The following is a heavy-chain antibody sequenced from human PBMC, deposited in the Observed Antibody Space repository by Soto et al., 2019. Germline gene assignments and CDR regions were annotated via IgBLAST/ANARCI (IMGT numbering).Heavy chain of an antibody. Sequence: EVQLVESGGGLVKPGGSLRLSCAASGFTFVSYNMNWVRQAPGKGLEWVSSISSNSSYIYYADSVKGRFTISRDNAKNLLYLQMNSLRAEDTAVYYCARGRDGVTMVRGADWGQGTLVTVSS. V-gene: IGHV3-21*01. J-gene: IGHJ4*02. CDR1: GFTFVSYN. D-gene: IGHD3-10*01. CDR2: ISSNSSYI. CDR3: ARGRDGVTMVRGAD.